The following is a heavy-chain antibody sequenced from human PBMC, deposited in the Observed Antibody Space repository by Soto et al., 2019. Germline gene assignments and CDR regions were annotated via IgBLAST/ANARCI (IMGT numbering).Heavy chain of an antibody. J-gene: IGHJ4*02. D-gene: IGHD1-26*01. CDR1: GFTFSNDI. Sequence: GGSLRLSCAASGFTFSNDIIHWVRQALGKGLEWVAVVSKDGSNKYYADSVKGRFTISRDNSKNTLYLQMNSLRTGDTAVYYCARNPQGRWEFDYWGQGTLVTVSS. CDR2: VSKDGSNK. CDR3: ARNPQGRWEFDY. V-gene: IGHV3-30-3*01.